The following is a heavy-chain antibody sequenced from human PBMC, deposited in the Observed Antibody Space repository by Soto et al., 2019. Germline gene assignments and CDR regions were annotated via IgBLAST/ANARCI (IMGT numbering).Heavy chain of an antibody. J-gene: IGHJ6*02. CDR3: AKDQSEAVAGDYGMDV. V-gene: IGHV3-30*18. Sequence: GSLRLSCAASGFTFSSYGMHWVRQAPGKGLEWVALILYDGSNKYYSDSVKGRFTISRDNSKNTLYLQMNSLRADDTAVYYCAKDQSEAVAGDYGMDVWGQGTTVTVSS. CDR2: ILYDGSNK. CDR1: GFTFSSYG. D-gene: IGHD6-19*01.